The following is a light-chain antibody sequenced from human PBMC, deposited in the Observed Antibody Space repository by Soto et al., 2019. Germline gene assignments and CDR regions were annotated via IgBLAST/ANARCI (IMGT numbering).Light chain of an antibody. J-gene: IGLJ2*01. CDR1: SSDVGSYDL. V-gene: IGLV2-23*02. CDR2: EVT. Sequence: QSALTQPASVSGSPGQSITISCTGTSSDVGSYDLVSWYQQHPGKAPKLMIYEVTKRPSGVSNRFSGSKSGKTASLTISGLQAEDEADYYCCSYAGGSTLEFGGGTKLTVL. CDR3: CSYAGGSTLE.